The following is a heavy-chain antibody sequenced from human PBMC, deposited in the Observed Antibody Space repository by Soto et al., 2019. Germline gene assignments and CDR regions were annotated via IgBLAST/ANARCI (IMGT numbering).Heavy chain of an antibody. CDR1: GGSISSGGFY. Sequence: SETLSLTCIVSGGSISSGGFYWSWIRQHPGKGLEWIGFFFDSGSTYYNASLKTRLTISVDTSNNQFSLRLSSVTAADTAVYYCVRGPRKLGGSYYYGMDVWGQGTMVTVS. V-gene: IGHV4-31*02. CDR2: FFDSGST. CDR3: VRGPRKLGGSYYYGMDV. D-gene: IGHD1-26*01. J-gene: IGHJ6*02.